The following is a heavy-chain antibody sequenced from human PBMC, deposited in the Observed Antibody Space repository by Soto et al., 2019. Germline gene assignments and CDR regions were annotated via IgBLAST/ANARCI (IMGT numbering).Heavy chain of an antibody. Sequence: SETLSLTCTVSGGSISSYYWSWVRQPPGKGLEWIGYIYYSGGTNYNPSLKSRVTISVDTSKNQFSLKLSSVTAADTAVYYCARERTTALGFDYWGQGTLVTVSS. D-gene: IGHD1-7*01. CDR3: ARERTTALGFDY. J-gene: IGHJ4*02. V-gene: IGHV4-59*12. CDR2: IYYSGGT. CDR1: GGSISSYY.